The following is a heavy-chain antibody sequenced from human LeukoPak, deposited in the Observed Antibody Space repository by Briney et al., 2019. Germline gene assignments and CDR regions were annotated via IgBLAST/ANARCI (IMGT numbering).Heavy chain of an antibody. D-gene: IGHD4-23*01. CDR3: ARDNSVEDTAWWFDP. Sequence: GGSVKVFCMASGYTFTRYYMHWVRQAPGQGLEWMGIINPSGGSTSYAQKFQGRVTMTRDMSTSTDYMELSSLRSEDTAVYYCARDNSVEDTAWWFDPWGQGTLVTVSS. CDR2: INPSGGST. CDR1: GYTFTRYY. V-gene: IGHV1-46*01. J-gene: IGHJ5*02.